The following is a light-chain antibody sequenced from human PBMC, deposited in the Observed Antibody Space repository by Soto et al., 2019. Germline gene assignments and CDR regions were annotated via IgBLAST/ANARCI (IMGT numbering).Light chain of an antibody. Sequence: DIQMTQSPSSLSASVGDRVTITCQASQDISNYLNWYQQKPGKAPKLLIYDASNLETGVPSRFSGSGYGTDFTFTISRLQHEDIATYYCQQYDNLPITFGGGTKVEIK. V-gene: IGKV1-33*01. CDR2: DAS. J-gene: IGKJ4*01. CDR3: QQYDNLPIT. CDR1: QDISNY.